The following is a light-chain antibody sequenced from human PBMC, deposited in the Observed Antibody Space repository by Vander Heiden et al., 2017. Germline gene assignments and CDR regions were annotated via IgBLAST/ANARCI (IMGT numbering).Light chain of an antibody. J-gene: IGKJ1*01. CDR1: QYVSNL. Sequence: EIVLTQSPATLSLSPGERATLSCRASQYVSNLLAWYQQKPGQPPRLLIYDASNRATGIPARFSGSESGTDFTLTINSLEPEDSAVYYCQQRYNWPLTFGQGTKVEIK. CDR3: QQRYNWPLT. CDR2: DAS. V-gene: IGKV3-11*01.